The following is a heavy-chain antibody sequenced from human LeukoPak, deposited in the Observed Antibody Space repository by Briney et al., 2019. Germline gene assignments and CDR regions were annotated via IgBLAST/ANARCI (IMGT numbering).Heavy chain of an antibody. D-gene: IGHD3-22*01. CDR1: GGTFSSYA. CDR2: IIPIFGAA. V-gene: IGHV1-69*05. J-gene: IGHJ4*02. CDR3: AGTYYYDSSGYQSLFDY. Sequence: SVKVSCKASGGTFSSYAISWVRQAPGQGLEWMGGIIPIFGAANYAQKFQGRVTITTDESTSTAYMELSSLRSEDTAVYYCAGTYYYDSSGYQSLFDYWGQGTLVTVSS.